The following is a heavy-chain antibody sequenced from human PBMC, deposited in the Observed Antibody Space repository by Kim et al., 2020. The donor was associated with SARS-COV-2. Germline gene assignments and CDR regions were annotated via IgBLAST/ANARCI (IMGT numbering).Heavy chain of an antibody. D-gene: IGHD3-16*01. Sequence: SVKVSCKASGGTFSSYAISWVRQAPGQGLEWMGGIIPIFGTANYAQKFQGRVTITADESTSTAYMELSSLRSEDTAVYYCARHAWGDLGVQLDYWGQGTLVTVSS. CDR3: ARHAWGDLGVQLDY. CDR1: GGTFSSYA. J-gene: IGHJ4*02. CDR2: IIPIFGTA. V-gene: IGHV1-69*13.